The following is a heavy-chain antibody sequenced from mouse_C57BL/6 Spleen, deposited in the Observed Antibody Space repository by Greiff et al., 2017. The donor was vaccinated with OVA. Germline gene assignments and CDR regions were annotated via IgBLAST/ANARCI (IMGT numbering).Heavy chain of an antibody. CDR2: ISYDGSN. CDR3: ARVYDYDEYYFDY. D-gene: IGHD2-4*01. Sequence: ESGPGLVKPSQSLSLTCSVTGYSITSGYYWNWIRQFPGNKLEWMGYISYDGSNNYNPSLKNRISITRDTSKNQFFLKLNSVTTEDTATYYCARVYDYDEYYFDYWGQGTTLTVSS. V-gene: IGHV3-6*01. J-gene: IGHJ2*01. CDR1: GYSITSGYY.